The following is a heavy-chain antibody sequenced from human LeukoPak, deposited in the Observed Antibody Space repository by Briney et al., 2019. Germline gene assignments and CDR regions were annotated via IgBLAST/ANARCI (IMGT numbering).Heavy chain of an antibody. D-gene: IGHD3-10*01. CDR2: IIPIFGTA. V-gene: IGHV1-69*05. Sequence: GASVEVSCKASGGTFSSYAISWVRQAPGQGLEWMGGIIPIFGTANSAQNLQGRVTMTTDTSTSTAYMELRSLRPDDTALYYCARSRHYFGSGNFAFDVWGQGTMVTVSS. J-gene: IGHJ3*01. CDR1: GGTFSSYA. CDR3: ARSRHYFGSGNFAFDV.